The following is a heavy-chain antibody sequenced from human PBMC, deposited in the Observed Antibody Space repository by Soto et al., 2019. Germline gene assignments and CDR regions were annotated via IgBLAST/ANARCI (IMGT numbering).Heavy chain of an antibody. CDR3: ARDRSSPTWFDP. V-gene: IGHV3-21*01. D-gene: IGHD6-13*01. Sequence: AGGSLRLSCAASGFTFSSYSMNWVRQAPGKGLEWVSSISSSSSYIYYADSVKGRFTISRDNAKNSLYLQMNSLRAEDTAVYYCARDRSSPTWFDPWGQGTLVTVSS. J-gene: IGHJ5*02. CDR2: ISSSSSYI. CDR1: GFTFSSYS.